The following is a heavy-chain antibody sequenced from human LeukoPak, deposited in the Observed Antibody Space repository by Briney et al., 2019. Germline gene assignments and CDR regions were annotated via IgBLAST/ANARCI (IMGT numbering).Heavy chain of an antibody. CDR2: INPNSGGT. CDR1: GYTFTGYY. CDR3: ARGEGYYYDSSGYYLFDY. J-gene: IGHJ4*02. V-gene: IGHV1-2*06. D-gene: IGHD3-22*01. Sequence: ASVKVSCKASGYTFTGYYMHWVRQAPGQGLEWMGRINPNSGGTNYAQKFQGRDTMTRDTSISTAYRELSRLRSDDTAVYYCARGEGYYYDSSGYYLFDYWGQGTLVTVSS.